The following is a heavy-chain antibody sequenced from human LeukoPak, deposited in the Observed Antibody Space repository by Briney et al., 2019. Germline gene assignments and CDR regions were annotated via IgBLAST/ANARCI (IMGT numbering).Heavy chain of an antibody. Sequence: GGSLRLSCIASGFIFNDHSLNWVRQAPGKGLKWVSYISSSSSTIYYADSVKGRFTISRDNAKNLLYLQMNSLRDEDTAVYYCAREPYNGDSRPLGYWGQGTLVTVSS. D-gene: IGHD1-26*01. J-gene: IGHJ4*02. CDR3: AREPYNGDSRPLGY. V-gene: IGHV3-48*02. CDR2: ISSSSSTI. CDR1: GFIFNDHS.